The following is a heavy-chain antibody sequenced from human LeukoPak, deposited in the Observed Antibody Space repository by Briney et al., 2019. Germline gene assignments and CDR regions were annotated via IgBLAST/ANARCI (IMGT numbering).Heavy chain of an antibody. CDR3: ARDLEAANTYYFDY. CDR2: ISSAGTT. Sequence: PGGSLRLSCAASGFTVGSSYMSGVRQAPGKGLEWVSIISSAGTTYYADSVKGRFTISRDNSKNTVYLQVNSLRDEDTAVYYCARDLEAANTYYFDYWGQGTMVTVSS. V-gene: IGHV3-66*01. J-gene: IGHJ4*02. D-gene: IGHD6-13*01. CDR1: GFTVGSSY.